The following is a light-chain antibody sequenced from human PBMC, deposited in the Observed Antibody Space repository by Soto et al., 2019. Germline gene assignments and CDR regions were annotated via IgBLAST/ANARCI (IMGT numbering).Light chain of an antibody. V-gene: IGKV1-5*01. CDR1: QSISSW. J-gene: IGKJ1*01. CDR2: DAS. Sequence: DIQMTQSPSTLSASVGGRVTITCRASQSISSWLAWYQQKPGKAPKLLIYDASSLGSGVPSRFSGSGSGTEFTLTITSLQPDDFATYYCQQYNSYPWTFGQGTKVEIK. CDR3: QQYNSYPWT.